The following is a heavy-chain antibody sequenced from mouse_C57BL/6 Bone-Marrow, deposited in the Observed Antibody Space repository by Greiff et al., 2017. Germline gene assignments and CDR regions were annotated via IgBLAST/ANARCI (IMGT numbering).Heavy chain of an antibody. CDR2: IYPRSGNT. CDR1: GYTFTSYG. V-gene: IGHV1-81*01. J-gene: IGHJ2*01. D-gene: IGHD3-1*01. Sequence: QVQLQQSGAELARPGASVKLSCKASGYTFTSYGISWVKQRTGQGLEWIGEIYPRSGNTYYNEKFKGKATLTADKSSSTAYMELRSLTSEDSAVYYCASRATGDEYWGQGTTLTVSS. CDR3: ASRATGDEY.